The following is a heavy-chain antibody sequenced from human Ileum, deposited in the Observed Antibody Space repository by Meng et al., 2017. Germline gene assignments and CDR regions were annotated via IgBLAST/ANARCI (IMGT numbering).Heavy chain of an antibody. V-gene: IGHV3-74*01. J-gene: IGHJ4*02. CDR1: GLTFSNYW. CDR2: INRDGNST. Sequence: EVQLVESGGGLVQPGGSLRLSCAAAGLTFSNYWMHWVRQVPGKGLVWVSRINRDGNSTSYADSLEGRFSISRDNAKNTLYLQMNNLRPEDTAVYYCSRDLSSEWELVGWGQGTLVTVSS. CDR3: SRDLSSEWELVG. D-gene: IGHD1-26*01.